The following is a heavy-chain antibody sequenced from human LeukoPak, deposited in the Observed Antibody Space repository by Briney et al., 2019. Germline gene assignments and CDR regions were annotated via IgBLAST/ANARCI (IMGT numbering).Heavy chain of an antibody. CDR2: ISSSSSTI. Sequence: GSLRLSCAASGFTFSSYGMHWVRQAPGKGLEWVSYISSSSSTIYYADSVKGRFTISRDNAKNSLYLQMNSLRDEDTAVYYCARDPYPRPPPRDAFDIWGQGTMVTVSS. J-gene: IGHJ3*02. CDR1: GFTFSSYG. V-gene: IGHV3-48*02. CDR3: ARDPYPRPPPRDAFDI.